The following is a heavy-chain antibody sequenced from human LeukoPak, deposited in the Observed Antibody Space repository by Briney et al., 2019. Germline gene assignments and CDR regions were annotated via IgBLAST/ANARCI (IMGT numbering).Heavy chain of an antibody. CDR1: GGSISSYY. D-gene: IGHD1-26*01. J-gene: IGHJ5*02. Sequence: SETLSLTCTVSGGSISSYYWSWIRQPPGKGLEWIGYIYYSGSTNYNPSLKSRVTISVDTSKNQFSLKLSSVTAADTAVYYCARHYSGSYNWFDPWGQGTLVTVSS. CDR3: ARHYSGSYNWFDP. CDR2: IYYSGST. V-gene: IGHV4-59*08.